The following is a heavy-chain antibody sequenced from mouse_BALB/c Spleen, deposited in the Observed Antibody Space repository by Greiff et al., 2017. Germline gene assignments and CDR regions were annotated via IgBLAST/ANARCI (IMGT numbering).Heavy chain of an antibody. J-gene: IGHJ4*01. Sequence: EVKLVESGGGLVKPGGSLKLSCAASGFTFSDYYMYWVRQTPEKRLEWVATISDGGSYTYYPDSVKGRFTISRDNAKNNLYLQMSSLKSEDTAMYSCARDQDITTATYAMDYWGQGTSVTVSS. CDR2: ISDGGSYT. D-gene: IGHD1-2*01. CDR3: ARDQDITTATYAMDY. V-gene: IGHV5-4*02. CDR1: GFTFSDYY.